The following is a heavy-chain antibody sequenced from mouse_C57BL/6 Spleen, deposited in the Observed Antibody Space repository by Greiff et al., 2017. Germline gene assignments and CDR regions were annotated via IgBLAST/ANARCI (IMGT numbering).Heavy chain of an antibody. CDR3: TSDGYYRFAY. J-gene: IGHJ3*01. D-gene: IGHD2-3*01. V-gene: IGHV1-15*01. Sequence: QVQLQQSGAELVRPGASVTLSCKASGYTFTDYEMHWVKQTPVHGLEWIGAIDPETGGTAYNQKVKGKAILTADKSSSTAYMELRSLTSEDSAVYYCTSDGYYRFAYWGQGTLVTVSA. CDR2: IDPETGGT. CDR1: GYTFTDYE.